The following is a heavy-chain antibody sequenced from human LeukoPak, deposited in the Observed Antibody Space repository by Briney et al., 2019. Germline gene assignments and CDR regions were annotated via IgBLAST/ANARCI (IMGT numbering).Heavy chain of an antibody. J-gene: IGHJ3*02. CDR2: ISYDGSNK. V-gene: IGHV3-30*04. Sequence: GGSLRLSCAASGFTFSSYAMHWVRQAPGKGLEWVAVISYDGSNKYYADSVKGRFTISRDNSKNMMYLQMNSLRAEDSALYYCARGGRGSAAVVAPRSFDIWGQGTMVTVSS. CDR3: ARGGRGSAAVVAPRSFDI. CDR1: GFTFSSYA. D-gene: IGHD3-22*01.